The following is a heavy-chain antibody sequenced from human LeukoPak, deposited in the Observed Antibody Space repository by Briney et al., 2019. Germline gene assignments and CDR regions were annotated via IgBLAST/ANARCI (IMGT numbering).Heavy chain of an antibody. D-gene: IGHD6-19*01. J-gene: IGHJ4*02. CDR1: GGSIFGTSYY. Sequence: PETLSLTCTVSGGSIFGTSYYWGWIRQPPGKGLEWIGDIYFSGSTYYNPSLKSRLTISVDTSKNEFSLKLSSVTAADTAVYYCARGQNSGWYVNDYFDYWGQGTLVTVSS. V-gene: IGHV4-39*07. CDR2: IYFSGST. CDR3: ARGQNSGWYVNDYFDY.